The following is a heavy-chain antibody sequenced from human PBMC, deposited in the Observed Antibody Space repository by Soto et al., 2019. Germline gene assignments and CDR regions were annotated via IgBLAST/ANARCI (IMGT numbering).Heavy chain of an antibody. V-gene: IGHV4-59*01. CDR2: IYYSGST. CDR1: GGSISSYY. Sequence: LSLTCTVSGGSISSYYWSWIRQPPGKGLEWIGYIYYSGSTNYNPSLKSRVTISVDTSKNQFSLKLSSVTAADTAVYYCARGGLLYSSGWPLANWGQGTLVTVSS. D-gene: IGHD6-19*01. J-gene: IGHJ4*02. CDR3: ARGGLLYSSGWPLAN.